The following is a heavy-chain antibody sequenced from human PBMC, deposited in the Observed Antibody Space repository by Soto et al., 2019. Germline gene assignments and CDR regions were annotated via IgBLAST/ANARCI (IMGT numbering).Heavy chain of an antibody. Sequence: QVQLQESGPGLVKPSETLSLTCTVSGGSISSYYWSWIRQPPGKGLEWIGYSYYSGSTNYNPSLKRRVTISVDTSKNQFSLNLSSVTAADTAVYYCASLLSGQNFDCWGQGTLVTVSS. CDR1: GGSISSYY. J-gene: IGHJ4*02. CDR3: ASLLSGQNFDC. V-gene: IGHV4-59*08. CDR2: SYYSGST.